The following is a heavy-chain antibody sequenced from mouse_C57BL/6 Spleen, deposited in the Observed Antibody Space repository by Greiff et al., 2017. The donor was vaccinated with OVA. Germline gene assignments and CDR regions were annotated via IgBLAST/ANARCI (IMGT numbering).Heavy chain of an antibody. CDR3: ARVIDYDGFAY. CDR2: IDPSDSYT. D-gene: IGHD2-4*01. J-gene: IGHJ3*01. Sequence: LQQPGAELVMPGASVKLSCKASGYTFTSYWMHWVKQRPGQGLEWIGEIDPSDSYTNYNQKFKGKSTLTVDKSSSTAYMQLSSLTSEDSAVYYCARVIDYDGFAYWGQGTLVTVSA. V-gene: IGHV1-69*01. CDR1: GYTFTSYW.